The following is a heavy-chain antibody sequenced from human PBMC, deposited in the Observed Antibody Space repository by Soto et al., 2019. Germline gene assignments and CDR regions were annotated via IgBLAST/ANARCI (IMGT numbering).Heavy chain of an antibody. J-gene: IGHJ5*02. CDR3: ARGARWDIVVVVAAYNWFEP. Sequence: PEISCKGSGECLTSYWIDLVRSLYGKRLELIAIIYPGDSDTRYSPSFQAQVTISADKSISTAFLQWSSLRSEVTAVYYCARGARWDIVVVVAAYNWFEPWGQGPLLKVSA. CDR1: GECLTSYW. V-gene: IGHV5-51*01. CDR2: IYPGDSDT. D-gene: IGHD2-15*01.